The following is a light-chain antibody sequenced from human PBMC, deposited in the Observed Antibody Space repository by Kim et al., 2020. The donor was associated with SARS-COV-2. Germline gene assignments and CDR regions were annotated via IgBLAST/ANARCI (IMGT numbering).Light chain of an antibody. V-gene: IGKV2-30*01. CDR3: MQATDWPWS. CDR1: QSLVYIDAST. CDR2: KVS. J-gene: IGKJ1*01. Sequence: QPASISGRSSQSLVYIDASTLNWFQQRPGQSPRRLVYKVSNRDSGVPDRFSGSGSGTDFTLKISRVEAEDVGVYYCMQATDWPWSFGQGTKVDIK.